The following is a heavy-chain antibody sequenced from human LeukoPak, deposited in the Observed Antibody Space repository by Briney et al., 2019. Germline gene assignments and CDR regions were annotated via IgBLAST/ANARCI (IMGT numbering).Heavy chain of an antibody. CDR2: IYYSGST. CDR1: GGSFSSTSYY. CDR3: ARQYNWNGPLDY. J-gene: IGHJ4*02. Sequence: SETLSLTCTVSGGSFSSTSYYWGWIRQPPGKGLEWIGSIYYSGSTYYDPSLKSRVTISVDTSKMQFSLKLSSVTAAGTAVYFCARQYNWNGPLDYWGQGTLVTVSS. V-gene: IGHV4-39*01. D-gene: IGHD1-1*01.